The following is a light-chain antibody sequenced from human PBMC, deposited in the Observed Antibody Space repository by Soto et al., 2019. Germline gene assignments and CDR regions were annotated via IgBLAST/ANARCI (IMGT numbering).Light chain of an antibody. CDR1: QSVSSY. Sequence: EIVLTQSTATLSLSPGERATLSCRASQSVSSYLAWYQQKPGQAPRLLIYDASNRATGIPARFSGSGSGTDFTVIIICRVCGAFAVYYCQQGSNWRPDTFVQGTKLEI. CDR3: QQGSNWRPDT. J-gene: IGKJ2*01. V-gene: IGKV3-11*01. CDR2: DAS.